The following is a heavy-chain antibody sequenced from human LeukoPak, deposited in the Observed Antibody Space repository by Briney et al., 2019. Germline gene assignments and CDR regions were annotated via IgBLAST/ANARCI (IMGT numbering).Heavy chain of an antibody. Sequence: GSLRLSCAASGFIFSSHWMSWVRQAPGKGLEWVASIKEGGSEKSYMDSVKGRFTISRDNAKNLLYLQMNSLRAEDTAVYYCARSYDGYVRSFDYWGQGALVTVSS. V-gene: IGHV3-7*01. CDR3: ARSYDGYVRSFDY. CDR2: IKEGGSEK. CDR1: GFIFSSHW. D-gene: IGHD5-24*01. J-gene: IGHJ4*02.